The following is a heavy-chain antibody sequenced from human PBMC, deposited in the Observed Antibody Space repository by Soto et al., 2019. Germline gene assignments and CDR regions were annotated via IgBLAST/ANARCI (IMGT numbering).Heavy chain of an antibody. CDR1: GGTFSSYA. CDR2: IIPIFGTA. CDR3: AIKTITMIVVVTYYGMDV. Sequence: ASVKVSCKASGGTFSSYAISWVRQAPGQGLEWMGGIIPIFGTANYAQKFQGRVTITADKSTSTAYMELSSLRSEDTAVYYCAIKTITMIVVVTYYGMDVWGKGTTVTVSS. V-gene: IGHV1-69*06. D-gene: IGHD3-22*01. J-gene: IGHJ6*04.